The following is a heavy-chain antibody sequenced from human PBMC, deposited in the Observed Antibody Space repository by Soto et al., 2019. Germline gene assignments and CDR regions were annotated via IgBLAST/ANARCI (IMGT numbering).Heavy chain of an antibody. D-gene: IGHD2-15*01. CDR1: GFTVSSNY. V-gene: IGHV3-66*04. Sequence: EVQLVESGGGLVQPGGSLRLSCAASGFTVSSNYMSWVRQAPGKGLEWVSVIYSGGSTYYADSVKGRFTISRDNSKNTLYLQMNSLRAEDTAVYYCARHDGGAATRWAFDYWGQGTLVTVSS. CDR3: ARHDGGAATRWAFDY. CDR2: IYSGGST. J-gene: IGHJ4*02.